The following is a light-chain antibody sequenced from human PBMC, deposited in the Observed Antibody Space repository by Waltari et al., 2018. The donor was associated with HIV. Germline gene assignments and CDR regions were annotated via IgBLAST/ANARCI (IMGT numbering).Light chain of an antibody. Sequence: QSALTQPASVSGSPGQSITISCTGTSSDVGSYELVSLYQKHPDKAPKLMLYEVSKRPSVVSNRFSGSKSGNTASLTISGLQAEDEADYYCCSYAGSSTHVFGGGTKVTVL. CDR2: EVS. J-gene: IGLJ1*01. CDR3: CSYAGSSTHV. CDR1: SSDVGSYEL. V-gene: IGLV2-23*02.